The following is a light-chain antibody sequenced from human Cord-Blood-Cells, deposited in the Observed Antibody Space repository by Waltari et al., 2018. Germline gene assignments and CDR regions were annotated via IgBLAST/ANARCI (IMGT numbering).Light chain of an antibody. J-gene: IGKJ4*02. CDR2: GAS. CDR1: QRVSSSY. V-gene: IGKV3-20*01. CDR3: QQYGSSPRT. Sequence: TALTPSPGTLSPSPGESALPSCRASQRVSSSYSAWYQQKPGQAPRLLIYGASSRATGIPDRFSGSGSGTDFTLTISRLEPEDFAVYYCQQYGSSPRTFGRGTRVEIK.